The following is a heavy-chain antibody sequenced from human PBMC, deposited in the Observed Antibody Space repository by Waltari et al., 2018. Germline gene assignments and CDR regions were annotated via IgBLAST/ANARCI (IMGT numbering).Heavy chain of an antibody. V-gene: IGHV3-23*01. CDR2: LSAKSDFT. D-gene: IGHD1-7*01. CDR1: GFLFGAFA. J-gene: IGHJ4*02. CDR3: AKYISRGRELIA. Sequence: EVQLLESGGFLVQHGGSMSLSCVVSGFLFGAFAMTWVRQAPGKGLEWVSSLSAKSDFTNYADSVKGRFTISRDNSKNTLYLQMNSLRVDDTALYYCAKYISRGRELIAWGQGTLVTVSS.